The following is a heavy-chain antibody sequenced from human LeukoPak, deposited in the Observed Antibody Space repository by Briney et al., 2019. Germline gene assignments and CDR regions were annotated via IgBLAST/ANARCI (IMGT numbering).Heavy chain of an antibody. V-gene: IGHV3-11*01. CDR2: IIPSGTTT. D-gene: IGHD1-26*01. CDR3: ASSIVANDY. Sequence: GGSLRLSCAASGFTFSDYYMTWIRQAPGKGLEWVSYIIPSGTTTYYADSVKGRFTISRDNAKNSLYLQMNSLRAEDTAVYYCASSIVANDYWGQGTLVTVSS. CDR1: GFTFSDYY. J-gene: IGHJ4*02.